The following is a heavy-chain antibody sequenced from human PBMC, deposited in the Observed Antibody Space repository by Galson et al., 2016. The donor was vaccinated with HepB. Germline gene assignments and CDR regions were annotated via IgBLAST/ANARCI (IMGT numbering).Heavy chain of an antibody. V-gene: IGHV4-39*01. CDR3: ASSRSVETVMDPQNPFDC. J-gene: IGHJ4*02. CDR2: MYYRGTT. CDR1: GASISSRNYY. Sequence: SETLSLTCSVSGASISSRNYYWGWIRQPPEKGLEWIVSMYYRGTTNYNPSPKSRVTISDDTSENQFSLRLTSVTAADTAVYFCASSRSVETVMDPQNPFDCWGQGIMVTVSS. D-gene: IGHD5-18*01.